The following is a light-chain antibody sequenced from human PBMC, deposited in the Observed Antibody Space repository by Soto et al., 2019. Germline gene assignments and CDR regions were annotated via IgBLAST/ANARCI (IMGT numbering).Light chain of an antibody. J-gene: IGKJ2*01. CDR1: QDISNS. CDR2: DAP. CDR3: QQYDSLPPT. V-gene: IGKV1-33*01. Sequence: DIQMTQSPSSLSASVGDRVTFTCQASQDISNSLNWYQQKPGKAPKLLIYDAPNLEVGVPIRFRGSGSGTEFAFTIRSLQPEDFATYYCQQYDSLPPTFGLGTRLEMK.